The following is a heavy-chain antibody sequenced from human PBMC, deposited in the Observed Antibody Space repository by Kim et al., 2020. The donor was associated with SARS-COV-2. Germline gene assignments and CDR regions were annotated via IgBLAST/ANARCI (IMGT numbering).Heavy chain of an antibody. V-gene: IGHV3-23*01. CDR1: GFTFSSYA. D-gene: IGHD1-26*01. CDR3: AKALVGATHYYYGMDV. Sequence: GGSLRLSCAASGFTFSSYAMSWVRQAPGKGLEWVSAISGSGGSTYYADSVKGRFTISRDNSKNTLYLQMNSLRAEDTAVYYCAKALVGATHYYYGMDVWGQGTTVTVSS. CDR2: ISGSGGST. J-gene: IGHJ6*02.